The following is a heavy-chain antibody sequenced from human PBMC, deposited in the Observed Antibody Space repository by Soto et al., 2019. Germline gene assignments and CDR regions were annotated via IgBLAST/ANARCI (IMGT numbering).Heavy chain of an antibody. CDR1: GYTFTGYY. J-gene: IGHJ3*02. CDR2: INPNSGGT. Sequence: ASVKVSCKASGYTFTGYYMHWVRKAPGQGLEWMGWINPNSGGTNYAQKFQGWVTMTRDTSISTAYMELSRLRSDDTAVYYCARGHDWEGGAFDIWGQGTMVTVSS. D-gene: IGHD3-16*01. CDR3: ARGHDWEGGAFDI. V-gene: IGHV1-2*04.